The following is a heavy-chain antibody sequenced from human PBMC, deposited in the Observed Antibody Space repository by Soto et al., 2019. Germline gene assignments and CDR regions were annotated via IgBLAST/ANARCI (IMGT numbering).Heavy chain of an antibody. CDR3: VKHRTPDGFWDLDY. V-gene: IGHV3-23*01. CDR2: IYGSGAGET. D-gene: IGHD2-2*01. CDR1: GFTFGSYT. Sequence: EVHLFESGGGLAQPGGSLRVSCAASGFTFGSYTMSWVRQTPGKALEWVSAIYGSGAGETFYAVSVKGRFIIFRDDSRNTLDLQMNNLRSEDSALYYSVKHRTPDGFWDLDYWVQGTPVTVSS. J-gene: IGHJ4*02.